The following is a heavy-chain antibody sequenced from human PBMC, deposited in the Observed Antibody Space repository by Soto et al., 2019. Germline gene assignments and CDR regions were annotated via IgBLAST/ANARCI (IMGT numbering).Heavy chain of an antibody. CDR3: AREFSLLWFGELFAWFDP. D-gene: IGHD3-10*01. CDR2: ISSSSSYI. CDR1: GFSFRRYT. V-gene: IGHV3-21*01. J-gene: IGHJ5*02. Sequence: VGALRLSCAPSGFSFRRYTLKLVPPGPEEGLEGVSSISSSSSYIYYADSVKGRFTISRDNAKNSLYLQMNSLRAEDTAVYYCAREFSLLWFGELFAWFDPWGQGTLVAVSS.